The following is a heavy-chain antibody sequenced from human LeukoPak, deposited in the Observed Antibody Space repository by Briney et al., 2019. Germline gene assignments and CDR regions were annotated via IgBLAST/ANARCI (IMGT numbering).Heavy chain of an antibody. J-gene: IGHJ4*02. Sequence: SETLSLTCTVSGGSISSYYWSWIRQPPGKGLEWIGYIYYSGSTNYNPSLKSRVTISVDTSKNQFSLKPSSVTAADTAVYYCARESRGSYYFDYWGQGTLVTVSS. CDR1: GGSISSYY. V-gene: IGHV4-59*01. CDR3: ARESRGSYYFDY. D-gene: IGHD1-26*01. CDR2: IYYSGST.